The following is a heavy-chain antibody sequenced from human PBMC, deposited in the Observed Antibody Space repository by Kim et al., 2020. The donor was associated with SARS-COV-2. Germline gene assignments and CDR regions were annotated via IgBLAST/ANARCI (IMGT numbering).Heavy chain of an antibody. CDR3: ARGFGSGTCSFDY. CDR1: GGSFSGYY. V-gene: IGHV4-34*01. D-gene: IGHD3-10*01. Sequence: SETLSLTCAVYGGSFSGYYWNWIRQPPGKGLEWIGEINQSGNTNYNTSLKSRVTISVDTSKNQFSLKLNSVTAADTAVYFCARGFGSGTCSFDYWGRETWSPSP. J-gene: IGHJ4*02. CDR2: INQSGNT.